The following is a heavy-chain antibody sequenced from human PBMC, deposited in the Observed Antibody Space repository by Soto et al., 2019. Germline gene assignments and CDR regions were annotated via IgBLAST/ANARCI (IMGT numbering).Heavy chain of an antibody. D-gene: IGHD6-19*01. CDR3: ASSDTQNSGWYRDYFDY. CDR1: EFTFSSYA. V-gene: IGHV3-23*01. J-gene: IGHJ4*02. Sequence: EVQLLESGGDLVQPGGSLRLSCAASEFTFSSYAMSWVRQAPGKGLEWVSTISGSDGSSYYGDSVKGRFTISRDNSKHLLFLQMNALRAEDTAGYYCASSDTQNSGWYRDYFDYWGQGTLVTVSS. CDR2: ISGSDGSS.